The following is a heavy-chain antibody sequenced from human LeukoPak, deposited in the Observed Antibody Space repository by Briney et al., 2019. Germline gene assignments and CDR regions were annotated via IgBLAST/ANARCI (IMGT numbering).Heavy chain of an antibody. CDR3: ARGGGYSYETWFDP. D-gene: IGHD5-18*01. CDR2: TYYRSTWYN. J-gene: IGHJ5*02. V-gene: IGHV6-1*01. Sequence: SHTLSLTCAISGDSVSSNSAAWNWIRQSPSRGLEWLGRTYYRSTWYNDYAVSVKSRITINPDTSKNQFSLQLNSVSPEDTAVYYCARGGGYSYETWFDPWGQGTLVTVSS. CDR1: GDSVSSNSAA.